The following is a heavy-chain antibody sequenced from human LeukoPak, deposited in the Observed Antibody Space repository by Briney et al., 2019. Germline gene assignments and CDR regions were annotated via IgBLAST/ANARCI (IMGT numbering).Heavy chain of an antibody. CDR3: VTEGYCSGGSCYYY. D-gene: IGHD2-15*01. V-gene: IGHV3-15*01. J-gene: IGHJ4*02. CDR2: IKSKSYGGTI. Sequence: GGSLRLSCATSGFIFNTAWMSWVRQAPGKGLEWVGRIKSKSYGGTIEYPAPVKGRFTISRDDSKNTLYLQMNSLKTEDTAVYYCVTEGYCSGGSCYYYWGQGTLVTVSS. CDR1: GFIFNTAW.